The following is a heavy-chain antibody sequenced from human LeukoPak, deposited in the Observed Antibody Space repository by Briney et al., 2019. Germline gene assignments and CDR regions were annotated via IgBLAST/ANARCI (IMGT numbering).Heavy chain of an antibody. CDR3: ARDRDSRWDFDL. CDR2: ISGSNGNT. D-gene: IGHD3-22*01. V-gene: IGHV3-23*01. J-gene: IGHJ2*01. CDR1: GFTLTSCA. Sequence: AGGSLRLSCVASGFTLTSCAMSWVRQAPGKGLEWVSGISGSNGNTYYADSVKGRFTIFRDNSKNTLYLQMNSLRADDTAVYYCARDRDSRWDFDLWGRGTLVTVSS.